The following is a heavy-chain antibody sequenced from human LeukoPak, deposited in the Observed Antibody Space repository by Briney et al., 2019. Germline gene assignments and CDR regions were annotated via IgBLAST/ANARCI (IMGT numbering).Heavy chain of an antibody. V-gene: IGHV4-39*07. Sequence: SETLSLTCTVSGGSISSSSYYWGWIRQPPGKGLEWIGSIYYSGSTYYNPSLKSRVTISVDTSKNQFSLKLSSVTAADTAVYYCARQGWFGELDYWGQGTLVTVSS. CDR2: IYYSGST. CDR1: GGSISSSSYY. J-gene: IGHJ4*02. CDR3: ARQGWFGELDY. D-gene: IGHD3-10*01.